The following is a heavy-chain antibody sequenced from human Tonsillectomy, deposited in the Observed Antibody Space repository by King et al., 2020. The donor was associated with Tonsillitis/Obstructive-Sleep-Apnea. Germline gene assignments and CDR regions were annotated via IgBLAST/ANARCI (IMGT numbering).Heavy chain of an antibody. CDR2: INSDGSST. D-gene: IGHD2-2*01. J-gene: IGHJ6*03. CDR1: GFTFSSYW. Sequence: VQLVESGGGLVQPGGSLRLSCAASGFTFSSYWMHWVRHAPGKGLVWVSRINSDGSSTSYADSVKGRFTISRDNAKNTLYLQMNSLRAEDTAAYYCARAGCSSTSCYRYYYYYYMDVWGKGTTVTVSS. CDR3: ARAGCSSTSCYRYYYYYYMDV. V-gene: IGHV3-74*01.